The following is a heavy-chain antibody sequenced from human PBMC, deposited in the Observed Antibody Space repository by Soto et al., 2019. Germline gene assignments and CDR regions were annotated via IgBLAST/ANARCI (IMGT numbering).Heavy chain of an antibody. CDR3: ARTFSYSYGHGIGY. V-gene: IGHV1-8*01. Sequence: QVQLVQSGAEVKKPGASVKVSCKASGYTFTSYDINWVRQATGQGLEWMGWMNPNSGNTGYAQKFQGRVTMTRNTSISTAYMELSSLRSEDTAVYYCARTFSYSYGHGIGYWGQGTLVTVSS. CDR1: GYTFTSYD. D-gene: IGHD5-18*01. CDR2: MNPNSGNT. J-gene: IGHJ4*02.